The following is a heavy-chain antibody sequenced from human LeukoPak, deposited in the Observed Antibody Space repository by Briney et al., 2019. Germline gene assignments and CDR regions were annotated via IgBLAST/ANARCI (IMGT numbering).Heavy chain of an antibody. J-gene: IGHJ6*02. CDR3: ARDLTSYSWGMDV. D-gene: IGHD2-15*01. CDR1: GFTVSSNY. Sequence: PGGSLRLSCAASGFTVSSNYMSWVRQAPGKGLEWVSVIYSGGSTYYADSVKGRFTISRDNSKNTLYLQMNSLRAEDTAVYYCARDLTSYSWGMDVWGQGTTVTVSS. CDR2: IYSGGST. V-gene: IGHV3-66*01.